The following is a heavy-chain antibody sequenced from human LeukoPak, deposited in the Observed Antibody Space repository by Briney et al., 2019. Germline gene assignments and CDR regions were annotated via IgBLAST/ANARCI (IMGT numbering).Heavy chain of an antibody. V-gene: IGHV4-4*07. Sequence: SETLSLTCTVSGGSISSYYWSWIRQPAGKGLEWIGRIYTSGSTNHNPSLKSRVTMSVDTSKNQFSLKLSSVTAADTAVYYCATEMASLRGLDYWGQGTLVTVSS. D-gene: IGHD3-10*01. CDR2: IYTSGST. CDR3: ATEMASLRGLDY. J-gene: IGHJ4*02. CDR1: GGSISSYY.